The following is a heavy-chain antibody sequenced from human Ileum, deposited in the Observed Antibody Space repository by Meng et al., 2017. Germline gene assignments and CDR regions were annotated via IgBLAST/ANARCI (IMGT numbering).Heavy chain of an antibody. V-gene: IGHV4-30-4*01. CDR2: IYSSGRT. J-gene: IGHJ4*02. Sequence: QVQLQESGPGLVKVSQTLSLTCTVSGGSIGSAAYYWTWIRQPPGKGPEWMGYIYSSGRTYYTPSLKGRLTISADTSQSTFSLKLNSVTATDTAVYFCAKATYLGSGYYFDYWGQGALVTVSS. CDR1: GGSIGSAAYY. D-gene: IGHD3-10*01. CDR3: AKATYLGSGYYFDY.